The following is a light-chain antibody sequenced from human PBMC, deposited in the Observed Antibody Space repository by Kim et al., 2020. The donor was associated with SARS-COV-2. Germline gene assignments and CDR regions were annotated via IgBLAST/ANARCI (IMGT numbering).Light chain of an antibody. V-gene: IGLV2-11*01. CDR3: CSFAGSYILI. CDR2: GVT. CDR1: SSDIGGHTY. J-gene: IGLJ2*01. Sequence: GQSVTISCTGTSSDIGGHTYVSWYQHHPSKAPKLMIFGVTRRPSGVPDRFSGSKSGNTASLTIFGLQAEDEADYYCCSFAGSYILIFGGGTQLTVL.